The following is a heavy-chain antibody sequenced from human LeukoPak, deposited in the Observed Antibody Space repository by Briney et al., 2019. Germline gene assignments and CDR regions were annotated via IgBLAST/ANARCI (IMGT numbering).Heavy chain of an antibody. J-gene: IGHJ3*02. CDR1: GGTFSSYA. V-gene: IGHV1-69*05. CDR3: ARSNSSSWPPRAFDI. CDR2: IIPIFGTA. D-gene: IGHD6-13*01. Sequence: ASVKVSCKASGGTFSSYAISWVRRAPGQGLEWMGGIIPIFGTANYAQKFQGRVTITTDESTSTAYMELSSLRSEDTAVYYCARSNSSSWPPRAFDIWGQGTMVTVSS.